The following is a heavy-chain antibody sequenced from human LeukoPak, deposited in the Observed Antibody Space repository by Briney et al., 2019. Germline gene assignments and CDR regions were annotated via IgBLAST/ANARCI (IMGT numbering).Heavy chain of an antibody. V-gene: IGHV4-38-2*01. CDR3: ARQPSSRLAPGHFDY. J-gene: IGHJ4*02. CDR2: IYHSGST. D-gene: IGHD6-19*01. CDR1: GYSISSGYY. Sequence: SETLSLTCAVSGYSISSGYYWGWIRQPPGKGLEWIGSIYHSGSTYYNPSLKSRVTISVDTSKNQFSLKLSSVTAADTAVYYCARQPSSRLAPGHFDYWGQGTLVTVSS.